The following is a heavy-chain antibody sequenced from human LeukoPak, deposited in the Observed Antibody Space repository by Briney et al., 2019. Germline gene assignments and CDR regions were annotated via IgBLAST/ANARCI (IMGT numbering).Heavy chain of an antibody. D-gene: IGHD3-22*01. CDR2: INHSGST. CDR1: GGSFSGYY. J-gene: IGHJ4*02. CDR3: ARGRGSGYQYPDY. Sequence: SETLSLTCAVYGGSFSGYYWSWIRQPPGKGLEWIGEINHSGSTNYNPSLKGRVTISVDTSKNQFSLKLSSVTAADTAVYYCARGRGSGYQYPDYWGQGTLVTVSS. V-gene: IGHV4-34*01.